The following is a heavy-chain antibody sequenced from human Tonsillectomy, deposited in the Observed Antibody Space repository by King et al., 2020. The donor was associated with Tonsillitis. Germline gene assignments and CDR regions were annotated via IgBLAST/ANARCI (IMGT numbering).Heavy chain of an antibody. V-gene: IGHV3-30*04. CDR2: ISYDGSNK. J-gene: IGHJ4*02. Sequence: VQLVESGGGVVQPGRSLRLSCAASGFTFSSYAMHWVRQAPGKGLEWVAVISYDGSNKYYADSVKGRFTISRDNSKNTLYLQMNSLRAEDTAVYYCARDKGGYCSGGSCYEFDYWGQGTLVTVSS. D-gene: IGHD2-15*01. CDR3: ARDKGGYCSGGSCYEFDY. CDR1: GFTFSSYA.